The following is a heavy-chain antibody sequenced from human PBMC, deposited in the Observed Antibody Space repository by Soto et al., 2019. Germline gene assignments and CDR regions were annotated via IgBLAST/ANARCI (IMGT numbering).Heavy chain of an antibody. CDR3: ASPQRRSSHWSYY. CDR2: IRSKAQGYIT. V-gene: IGHV3-72*01. CDR1: GFTFSDHY. J-gene: IGHJ4*02. D-gene: IGHD6-19*01. Sequence: GGSLRLSCAASGFTFSDHYMDWVREAPGKGLEWIGRIRSKAQGYITEYAASVQGRFSVSRDDSQNSLYLQMNSLKTEDTALYYCASPQRRSSHWSYYWGQGTLVTVSS.